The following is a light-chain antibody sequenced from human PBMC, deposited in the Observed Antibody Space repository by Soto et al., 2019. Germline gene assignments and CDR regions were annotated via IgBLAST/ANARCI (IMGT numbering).Light chain of an antibody. CDR2: LAS. CDR1: QGISNF. J-gene: IGKJ4*01. Sequence: DIQMTQSPASLSASLGDRATITCRASQGISNFLAWYQQKPGKDPKLLIYLASTLQSGVTSRFSGSGSGTDFTLTISSLQPEDVATYYCQKYNSSPLTFGGGTRVEIK. CDR3: QKYNSSPLT. V-gene: IGKV1-27*01.